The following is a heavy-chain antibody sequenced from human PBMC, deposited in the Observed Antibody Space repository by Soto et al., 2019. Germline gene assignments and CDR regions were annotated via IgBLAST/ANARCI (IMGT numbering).Heavy chain of an antibody. D-gene: IGHD3-3*01. J-gene: IGHJ4*02. CDR3: ARRGRGGTFDY. Sequence: SGTRSPTFPLLGWSFCGYYWTWSPQPPGEGLEWIGEINHSGSTNYNPSLKGRVTISVDSSKNQFSLELSSVTAADTAVYYCARRGRGGTFDYWGQGTLVTVSS. CDR1: GWSFCGYY. CDR2: INHSGST. V-gene: IGHV4-34*01.